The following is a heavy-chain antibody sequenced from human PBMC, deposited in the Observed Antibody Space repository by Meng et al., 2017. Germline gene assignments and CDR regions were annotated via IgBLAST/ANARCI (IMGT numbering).Heavy chain of an antibody. CDR1: GCNVPDYY. J-gene: IGHJ4*02. CDR2: INPKRGDT. D-gene: IGHD6-25*01. V-gene: IGHV1-2*06. Sequence: VPPVKTGADGKTPGPSWKVSCKPPGCNVPDYYTHWVRRAPGQGLEWMGRINPKRGDTHYAQKLQARVTMTGDTSISTAYMELSGLRSDDTAMYYCARDEDISAAGKLFGDYWGQGTLVTVSS. CDR3: ARDEDISAAGKLFGDY.